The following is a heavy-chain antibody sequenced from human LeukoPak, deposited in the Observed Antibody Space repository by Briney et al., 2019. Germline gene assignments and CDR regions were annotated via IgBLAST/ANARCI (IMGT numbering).Heavy chain of an antibody. D-gene: IGHD3-22*01. V-gene: IGHV4-39*07. CDR3: ARDRPDYDSSGYSPGDHYWFDP. CDR2: IYCSGST. Sequence: SETLSLTCTVSGGSISSSSYYWGWIRQPPGKGLEWIGSIYCSGSTYYNLSLKSRVTISVDTSKNQFSLKLSSVTAADTAVYYCARDRPDYDSSGYSPGDHYWFDPWGQGTLVTVSS. CDR1: GGSISSSSYY. J-gene: IGHJ5*02.